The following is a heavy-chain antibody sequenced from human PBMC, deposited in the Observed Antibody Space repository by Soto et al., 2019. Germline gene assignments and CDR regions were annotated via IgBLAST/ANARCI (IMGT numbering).Heavy chain of an antibody. Sequence: QVQLQQWGAGLLKPSETLSLTCAVYGGSFSGYYWSWIRQPPGKGLEWIGEINHSGSTNYNPSLKSRATISVDPSRNQFSLKLSSVTAADTAVYYCARGRKELPIYYGSGSGNWFDPWGQGTLVTVSS. V-gene: IGHV4-34*01. CDR1: GGSFSGYY. J-gene: IGHJ5*02. CDR3: ARGRKELPIYYGSGSGNWFDP. D-gene: IGHD3-10*01. CDR2: INHSGST.